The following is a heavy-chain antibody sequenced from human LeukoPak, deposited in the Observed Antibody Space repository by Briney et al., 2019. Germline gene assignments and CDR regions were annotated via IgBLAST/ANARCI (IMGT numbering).Heavy chain of an antibody. CDR2: MNPNSGNT. V-gene: IGHV1-8*01. CDR1: GYTFTSYD. D-gene: IGHD3-3*01. J-gene: IGHJ4*02. CDR3: ARGPRSGYYTGIVDY. Sequence: ASVTVSCKASGYTFTSYDINWVRQAPGQGLEWMGWMNPNSGNTGYAQKFRGRVTMTRNASISTAYMELSSLRSEDTAVYYCARGPRSGYYTGIVDYWGQGTLVTVSS.